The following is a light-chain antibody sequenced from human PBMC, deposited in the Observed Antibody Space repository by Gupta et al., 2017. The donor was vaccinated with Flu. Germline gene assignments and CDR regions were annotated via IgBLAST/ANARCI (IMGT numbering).Light chain of an antibody. V-gene: IGKV4-1*01. J-gene: IGKJ2*03. CDR2: WAS. CDR3: QQYYGAPYS. CDR1: QNLLYNSNNKNY. Sequence: DILMTQSPDSLAVSRGERATIKCRSSQNLLYNSNNKNYLAWFQQKPGQPPKLLIYWASIRESGVPDRFSGSGSGTDFTPTINSLQAEDVAVYYYQQYYGAPYSFGQGTKLEIK.